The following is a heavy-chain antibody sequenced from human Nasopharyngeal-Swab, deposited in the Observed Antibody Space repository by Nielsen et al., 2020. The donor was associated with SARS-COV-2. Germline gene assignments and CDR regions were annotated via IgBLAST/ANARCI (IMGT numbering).Heavy chain of an antibody. CDR3: ARRAYCSGGSCYSPYYYYMDV. Sequence: GGSLRLSCRGSGYSFTSYWISWVRQMPGKGLEWMGRIDPSDSYTNYSPSFQGHVTISADKSISTAYLQWSSLKASDTAMYYCARRAYCSGGSCYSPYYYYMDVWGKGTTATVSS. CDR1: GYSFTSYW. D-gene: IGHD2-15*01. V-gene: IGHV5-10-1*01. CDR2: IDPSDSYT. J-gene: IGHJ6*03.